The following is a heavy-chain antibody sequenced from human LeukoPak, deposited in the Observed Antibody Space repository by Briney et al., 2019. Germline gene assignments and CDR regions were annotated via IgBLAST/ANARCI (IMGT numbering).Heavy chain of an antibody. CDR2: VYPGDSGT. D-gene: IGHD1-7*01. J-gene: IGHJ6*02. CDR3: ARGAAGTTPDYYYFGLDV. Sequence: GESLKISCKGPEYDFDNYWIGWVRQVPGRGLEWMGIVYPGDSGTRYSPSFQGQVTISADKSINTAHLQWSSLKASDTTMYYCARGAAGTTPDYYYFGLDVWGQGTTVRVSS. CDR1: EYDFDNYW. V-gene: IGHV5-51*01.